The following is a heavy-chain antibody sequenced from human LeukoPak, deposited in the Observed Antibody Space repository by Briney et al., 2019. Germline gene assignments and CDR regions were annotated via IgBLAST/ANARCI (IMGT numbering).Heavy chain of an antibody. V-gene: IGHV3-64*01. J-gene: IGHJ3*02. D-gene: IGHD1-1*01. CDR1: GFTFSAYA. CDR2: VSADGVST. Sequence: PGGPLRLSCSASGFTFSAYAMHWVRQAPGKGLEHVSIVSADGVSTYYAMSVKGRFTTSRDNSKSTVYLQVGSLRGEDMAMYYCVTNIAGAFDIWGQGTMVTVSS. CDR3: VTNIAGAFDI.